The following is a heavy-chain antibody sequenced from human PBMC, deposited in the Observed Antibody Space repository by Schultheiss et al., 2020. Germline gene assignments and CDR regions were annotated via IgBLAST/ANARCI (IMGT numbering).Heavy chain of an antibody. J-gene: IGHJ6*03. CDR3: ARRGYSGKANYYYYYYMDV. CDR1: GGSISSYY. Sequence: TETLSLTCTVSGGSISSYYWSWIRQPPGKGLEWIGYIYYSGSTNYNPSLKSRVTISVDTSTNQFSLKLSSVTAADTAVYYCARRGYSGKANYYYYYYMDVWGKGTTVTVSS. D-gene: IGHD3-10*01. CDR2: IYYSGST. V-gene: IGHV4-59*08.